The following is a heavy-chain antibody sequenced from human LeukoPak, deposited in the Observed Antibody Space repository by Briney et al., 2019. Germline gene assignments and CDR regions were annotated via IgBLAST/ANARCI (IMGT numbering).Heavy chain of an antibody. V-gene: IGHV3-23*01. CDR1: GFTFSSYA. CDR2: IRGSGGGT. D-gene: IGHD6-19*01. CDR3: AKAGIGVVGYFDY. J-gene: IGHJ4*02. Sequence: GGPLRLSCAASGFTFSSYAMSWVRQAPGKGLEWVSTIRGSGGGTYYADSVKGRFTISRDNSKNTLYLQMNSLRDEDTALYYRAKAGIGVVGYFDYWGQGTLVTVSS.